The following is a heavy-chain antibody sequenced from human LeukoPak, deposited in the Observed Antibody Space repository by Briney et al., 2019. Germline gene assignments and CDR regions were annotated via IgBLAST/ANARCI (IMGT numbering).Heavy chain of an antibody. J-gene: IGHJ4*02. V-gene: IGHV3-21*01. Sequence: KPGGSLRLSCAASGFTFSSYSMNWVRQAPGKGLEWVSSTSSSSSYIYYADSVKGRFTISRDNAKNSLYLQMNSLRVEDTAVYYCAREGIAAAGNPFDYWGQGTLVTVSS. CDR3: AREGIAAAGNPFDY. CDR2: TSSSSSYI. CDR1: GFTFSSYS. D-gene: IGHD6-13*01.